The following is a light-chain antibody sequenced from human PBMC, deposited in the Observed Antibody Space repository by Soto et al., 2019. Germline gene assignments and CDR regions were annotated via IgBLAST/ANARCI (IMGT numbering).Light chain of an antibody. CDR1: QSVGSY. J-gene: IGKJ3*01. Sequence: IVLTQSPGTLSLSPGDRATLSYRASQSVGSYLAWYQQKPGQAPRLLIYSASSRATGVADRFSGSGSGTDFTLTISRLEPEDFAVYYCQQYGNSRVTFGPGTKVDIK. CDR3: QQYGNSRVT. V-gene: IGKV3-20*01. CDR2: SAS.